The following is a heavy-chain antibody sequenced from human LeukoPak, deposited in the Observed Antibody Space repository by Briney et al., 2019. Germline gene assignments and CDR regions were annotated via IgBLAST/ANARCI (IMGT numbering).Heavy chain of an antibody. CDR1: GGSISSGGYY. D-gene: IGHD3-3*01. J-gene: IGHJ5*02. CDR2: IYHSGST. V-gene: IGHV4-30-2*01. Sequence: PSETLSLTCTVSGGSISSGGYYWSWIRQPPGKGLEWIGYIYHSGSTYYNPSLKSRVTISVDRSKNQFSLKLSSVTAADTAVYYCARDSDYDLARGFDPWGQGTLVTVSS. CDR3: ARDSDYDLARGFDP.